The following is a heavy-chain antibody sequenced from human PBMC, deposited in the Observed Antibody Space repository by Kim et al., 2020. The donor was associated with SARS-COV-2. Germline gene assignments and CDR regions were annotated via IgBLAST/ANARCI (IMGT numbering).Heavy chain of an antibody. J-gene: IGHJ4*02. CDR1: GFTFSSYS. Sequence: GGSLRLSCAASGFTFSSYSMNWVRQAPGKGLEWVSYISSSSTIYYADSVKCRFTITRDNAKNSLYLQMNSLRDEDTAVYYCSSRGQQWRRDPFDYWGQGTLVTVSS. CDR2: ISSSSTI. V-gene: IGHV3-48*02. D-gene: IGHD6-19*01. CDR3: SSRGQQWRRDPFDY.